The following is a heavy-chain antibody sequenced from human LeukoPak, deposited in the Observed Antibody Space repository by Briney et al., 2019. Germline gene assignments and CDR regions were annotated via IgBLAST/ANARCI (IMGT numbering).Heavy chain of an antibody. V-gene: IGHV3-23*01. D-gene: IGHD3-10*01. CDR2: MTVSGGHT. Sequence: GGSLRLSCAASGFTFSTYAMAWVRQAPGKGLEWVSTMTVSGGHTYYADSVKGRFTISRDNSKNTLYLQVNSLRADDTAVYYCAKDAVAPGSSGDFFDYWGQGTLVTVSS. CDR1: GFTFSTYA. J-gene: IGHJ4*02. CDR3: AKDAVAPGSSGDFFDY.